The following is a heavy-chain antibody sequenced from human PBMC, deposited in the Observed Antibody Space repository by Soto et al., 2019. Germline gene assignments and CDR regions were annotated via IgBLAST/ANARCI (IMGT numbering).Heavy chain of an antibody. Sequence: GASVKVSCKASGYTFTGYYMHWVRQAPGQGLEWMGWINPNSGGTNYAQKFQGWVTMTRDTSISTAYMELSRLRSDDTAVYYCARDRRRGDFWSGYLGYYYYGMDVWGQGTTVTVSS. J-gene: IGHJ6*02. CDR2: INPNSGGT. D-gene: IGHD3-3*01. CDR1: GYTFTGYY. V-gene: IGHV1-2*04. CDR3: ARDRRRGDFWSGYLGYYYYGMDV.